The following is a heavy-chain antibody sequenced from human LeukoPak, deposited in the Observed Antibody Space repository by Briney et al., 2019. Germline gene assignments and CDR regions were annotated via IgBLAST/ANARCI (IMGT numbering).Heavy chain of an antibody. CDR3: ADDLGWIQLNLG. CDR1: GYTFTSYD. D-gene: IGHD5-18*01. CDR2: MNPNSGNT. J-gene: IGHJ4*02. Sequence: GASVKVSCKASGYTFTSYDINWVRQATGQGLEWMGWMNPNSGNTGYAQKFQGRVTITRNTSISTAYMELSSLRAEDTAVYYCADDLGWIQLNLGRGQGTLVTVSS. V-gene: IGHV1-8*03.